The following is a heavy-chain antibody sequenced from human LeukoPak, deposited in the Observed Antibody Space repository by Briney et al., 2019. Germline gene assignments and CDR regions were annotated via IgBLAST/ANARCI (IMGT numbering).Heavy chain of an antibody. Sequence: SETLSLTCTVSGGSISSYYWSWIRQPPGKGLEWIGYIYYSGSTNYNPSLKSRVTISVDTSKNQFSLKLSSVTAADTAVFYCARHHRRHCSGVTCYRYYFDYWGQGTLVTVSS. J-gene: IGHJ4*02. D-gene: IGHD2-15*01. V-gene: IGHV4-59*08. CDR1: GGSISSYY. CDR2: IYYSGST. CDR3: ARHHRRHCSGVTCYRYYFDY.